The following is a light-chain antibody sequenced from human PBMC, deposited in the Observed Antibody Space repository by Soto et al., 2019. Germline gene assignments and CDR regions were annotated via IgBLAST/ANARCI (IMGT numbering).Light chain of an antibody. V-gene: IGKV3-20*01. CDR3: QHYGSSPYT. CDR2: GAS. CDR1: QSVSSSY. J-gene: IGKJ2*01. Sequence: EIVLTQSPGTLSLSPGERATLSCRASQSVSSSYLAWYQQKPGQAPTLLIYGASSRATGLPDRFSGSGSGTDFTLTISRLEPEDFAVYYCQHYGSSPYTFGQGTKLEI.